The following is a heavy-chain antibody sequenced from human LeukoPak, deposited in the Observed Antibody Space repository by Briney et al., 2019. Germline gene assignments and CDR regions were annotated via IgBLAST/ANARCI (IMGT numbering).Heavy chain of an antibody. CDR1: GFTLSTYW. Sequence: GGSLRLSGAASGFTLSTYWMHWVRQAPGKGLVWVARINSDGSSTNYADSVKGRFTISRDNAKNTLYLQMNSLRAEDTAVYYCARGQWLVSHWYFDLWGRGTLVTVSS. V-gene: IGHV3-74*01. J-gene: IGHJ2*01. D-gene: IGHD6-19*01. CDR2: INSDGSST. CDR3: ARGQWLVSHWYFDL.